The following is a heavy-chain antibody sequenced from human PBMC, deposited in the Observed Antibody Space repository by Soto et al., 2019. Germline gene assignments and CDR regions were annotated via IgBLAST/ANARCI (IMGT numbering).Heavy chain of an antibody. Sequence: ASVKVSCKASGYTFTSYYMHWVRQAPGQGLEWMGIINPSGGSTSYAQKFQGRVTMTRDTSTSTVYMELSSLRSEDTAVYYCARGLLAATYYYGMDVWGQGTTVTVSS. CDR1: GYTFTSYY. V-gene: IGHV1-46*01. D-gene: IGHD3-3*02. CDR2: INPSGGST. J-gene: IGHJ6*02. CDR3: ARGLLAATYYYGMDV.